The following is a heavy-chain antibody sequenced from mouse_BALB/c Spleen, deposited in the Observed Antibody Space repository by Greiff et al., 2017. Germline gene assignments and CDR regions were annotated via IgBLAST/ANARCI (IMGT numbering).Heavy chain of an antibody. CDR2: IYPGNSDT. V-gene: IGHV1-5*01. CDR1: GYTFTSYW. J-gene: IGHJ4*01. Sequence: VQLQQSGTVLARPGASVKMSCKASGYTFTSYWMHWVKQRPGQGLEWIGAIYPGNSDTSYNQKFKGKAKLTAVTSTSTAYMELSSLTNEDSAVYYCTRSPFITTVVGAMDYWGQGTSVTVSS. CDR3: TRSPFITTVVGAMDY. D-gene: IGHD1-1*01.